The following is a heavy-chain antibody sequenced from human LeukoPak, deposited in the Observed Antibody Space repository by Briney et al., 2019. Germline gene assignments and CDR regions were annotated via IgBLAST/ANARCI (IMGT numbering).Heavy chain of an antibody. CDR1: GFTFDDYA. CDR2: ISWSSGSI. J-gene: IGHJ3*02. CDR3: AKDLGSSGYGAFDI. Sequence: GGSLRLSCAASGFTFDDYAMHWVRQAPGKGLEWVSGISWSSGSIGYADSVKGRFTISRDNAKNSLYLQMNSLRAEDTALYYCAKDLGSSGYGAFDIWGQGTMVTVSS. D-gene: IGHD3-22*01. V-gene: IGHV3-9*01.